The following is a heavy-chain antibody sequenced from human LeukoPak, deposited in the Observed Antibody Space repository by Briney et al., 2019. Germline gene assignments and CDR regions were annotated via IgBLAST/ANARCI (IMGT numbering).Heavy chain of an antibody. CDR1: GHTFTSYD. CDR2: MNPNSGNI. Sequence: ASVKVSCKASGHTFTSYDINWVRQATGQGLEWMGWMNPNSGNIGYAQKFQGRVTMTRNTSISTAYMELSSLRSEDTAVYYCARGLGWGDAFDIWGQGTMVTVSS. V-gene: IGHV1-8*01. J-gene: IGHJ3*02. D-gene: IGHD3-16*01. CDR3: ARGLGWGDAFDI.